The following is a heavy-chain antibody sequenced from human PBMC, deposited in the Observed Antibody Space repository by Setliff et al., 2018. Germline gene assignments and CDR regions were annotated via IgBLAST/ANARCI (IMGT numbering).Heavy chain of an antibody. D-gene: IGHD2-21*02. V-gene: IGHV3-30*02. J-gene: IGHJ6*03. CDR1: GFTFSSYG. CDR2: IHYDGSYE. Sequence: GGSLRLSCAASGFTFSSYGMHWVRQAPGKGLEWVTIIHYDGSYEYYADYVKGRFTISRDNSKNTLYLQMNSLRAEDTAVYYCAKTAKPFYYYMDVWGKGTTVTVSS. CDR3: AKTAKPFYYYMDV.